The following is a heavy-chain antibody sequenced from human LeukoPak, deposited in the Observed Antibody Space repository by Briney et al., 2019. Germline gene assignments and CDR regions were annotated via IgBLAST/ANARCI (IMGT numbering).Heavy chain of an antibody. CDR2: IWYDGSKK. CDR1: GFIFSSYG. J-gene: IGHJ4*02. V-gene: IGHV3-33*01. Sequence: GRSLRLSCAASGFIFSSYGMHWVRQAPGKGLEWVAVIWYDGSKKYYAESVKGRFNISRDNFKNTLYLQMNSLRAEDTAVYYCATDRYGDFPPLDYWGQGTLVTVSS. D-gene: IGHD4-17*01. CDR3: ATDRYGDFPPLDY.